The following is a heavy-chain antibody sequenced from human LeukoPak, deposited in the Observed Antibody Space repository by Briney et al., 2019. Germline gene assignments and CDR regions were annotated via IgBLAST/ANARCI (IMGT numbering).Heavy chain of an antibody. J-gene: IGHJ4*02. Sequence: SETLSLTCTVSGGSISSSSYYWGWIRQPPGKGLEWIGSIYYSGSTYYNPSLESRVTISVDTSKNQFSLKLSSVTAADTAVYYCARLWSYYYDRSGYWYWGQGTLVTVSS. CDR2: IYYSGST. D-gene: IGHD3-22*01. CDR1: GGSISSSSYY. V-gene: IGHV4-39*01. CDR3: ARLWSYYYDRSGYWY.